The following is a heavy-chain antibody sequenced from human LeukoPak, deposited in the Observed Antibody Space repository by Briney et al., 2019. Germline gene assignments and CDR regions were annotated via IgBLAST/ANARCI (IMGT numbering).Heavy chain of an antibody. D-gene: IGHD5-24*01. CDR2: IYYSGST. Sequence: PSETLSLTCTVSGGSLSSGVYYWSWIRQHPGKGLEWLGYIYYSGSTYYNPSLKSRVTISVDTSKNQFSLKLSSVTAADTAVYYCARVGEMATILSYFDYWGQGTLVTVSS. V-gene: IGHV4-31*03. CDR3: ARVGEMATILSYFDY. J-gene: IGHJ4*02. CDR1: GGSLSSGVYY.